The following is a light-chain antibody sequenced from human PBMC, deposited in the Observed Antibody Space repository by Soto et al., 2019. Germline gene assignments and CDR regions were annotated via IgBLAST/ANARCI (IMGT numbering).Light chain of an antibody. V-gene: IGKV1-5*03. CDR2: KAS. J-gene: IGKJ1*01. Sequence: DIQMTQSPSTLSASVGDRVTITCRASQSISNWLAWYQQKPGKAPKLLIYKASNLGSGVTSRFSGSGSGTEFTLTISSLQPDDLATYYCQQYNSYRTFGQGTKVDIK. CDR1: QSISNW. CDR3: QQYNSYRT.